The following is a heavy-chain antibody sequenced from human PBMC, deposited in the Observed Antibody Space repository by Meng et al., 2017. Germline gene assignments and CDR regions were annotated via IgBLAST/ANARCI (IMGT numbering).Heavy chain of an antibody. V-gene: IGHV3-23*01. Sequence: GGSLRLSCAASGFTFSSYVMTWVRQAPGKGLEWVSGISGGGGYTYYADSVKGRFTISRDNSKNTLYLQMSSLRAEDTAVYYCAKDRICSGGNCYSGFDYWGQGTLVTVSS. CDR1: GFTFSSYV. J-gene: IGHJ4*02. D-gene: IGHD2-15*01. CDR3: AKDRICSGGNCYSGFDY. CDR2: ISGGGGYT.